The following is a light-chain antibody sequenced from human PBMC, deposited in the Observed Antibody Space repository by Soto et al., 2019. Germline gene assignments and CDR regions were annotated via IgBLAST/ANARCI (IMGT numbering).Light chain of an antibody. V-gene: IGKV1-9*01. J-gene: IGKJ5*01. CDR2: LAS. Sequence: IQLTQSPSSLSASVGAIVTITCRSSQGISNPLAWYQQNPGKGPKLLIYLASTLQSGVPSRFSGSGCGTDFTLTISSVQPEDCATSYCQQVDSYPITVGQGTRLEIK. CDR3: QQVDSYPIT. CDR1: QGISNP.